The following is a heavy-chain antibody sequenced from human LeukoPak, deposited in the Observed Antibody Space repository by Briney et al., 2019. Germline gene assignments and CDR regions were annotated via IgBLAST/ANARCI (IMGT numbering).Heavy chain of an antibody. Sequence: GGSLRLSCAASGFTFSDYYMSWIRQAPGKGLEWVSYISSSSSYTNYADSVKGRFTISRDNAKNSLYLQMNSLRAEDTAVYYCARDKGPTTIPDYYYGMDVWGQGTTVTVSS. J-gene: IGHJ6*02. CDR3: ARDKGPTTIPDYYYGMDV. CDR1: GFTFSDYY. CDR2: ISSSSSYT. D-gene: IGHD3-22*01. V-gene: IGHV3-11*05.